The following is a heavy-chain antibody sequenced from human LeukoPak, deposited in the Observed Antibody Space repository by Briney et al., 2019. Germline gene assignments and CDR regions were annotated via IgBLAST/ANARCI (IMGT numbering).Heavy chain of an antibody. CDR2: ISYDGSNK. CDR3: GRLMGGYESYFYGMDV. CDR1: GFTFSSFG. D-gene: IGHD5-12*01. V-gene: IGHV3-30*03. J-gene: IGHJ6*02. Sequence: HPGPSLRLSCAPSGFTFSSFGAHCVRPPPGKGREWVAFISYDGSNKYYADSVKGRFTIARYNSQNTLYLQMNSLRLEDTAVYYCGRLMGGYESYFYGMDVWGQGTTVTVSS.